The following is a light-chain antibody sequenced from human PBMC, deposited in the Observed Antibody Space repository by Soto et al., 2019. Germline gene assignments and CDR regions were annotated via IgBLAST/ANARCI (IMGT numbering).Light chain of an antibody. V-gene: IGLV2-8*01. CDR2: EVS. CDR1: SSDVGGYNY. Sequence: QSVLTQPPSASGSPGQSVTISCTGTSSDVGGYNYLSWYQHHPGKAPQLMIYEVSKRPSGVPDRFSGSKSGNTASLTVSGLQAEDEADYYCSSYAGRYTYVFGTGTQLTVL. J-gene: IGLJ7*01. CDR3: SSYAGRYTYV.